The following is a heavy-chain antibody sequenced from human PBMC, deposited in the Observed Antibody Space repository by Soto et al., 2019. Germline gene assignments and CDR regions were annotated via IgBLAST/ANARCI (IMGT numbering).Heavy chain of an antibody. J-gene: IGHJ6*03. CDR3: ARAMKRSAAAGTYYYYYYMDV. CDR2: INPNSGGT. V-gene: IGHV1-2*04. CDR1: GYTFPGYY. Sequence: ASVKVSCKASGYTFPGYYMHWVRQAPGQGLEWMGWINPNSGGTNYAQKFQGWVTMTRDTSISTAYMELSRLRSDDTAVYYCARAMKRSAAAGTYYYYYYMDVWGKGTTVTVSS. D-gene: IGHD6-13*01.